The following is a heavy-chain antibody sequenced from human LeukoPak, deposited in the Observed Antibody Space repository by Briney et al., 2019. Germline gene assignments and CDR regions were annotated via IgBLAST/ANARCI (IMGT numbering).Heavy chain of an antibody. CDR3: ARANRIRAAAGTEWFDP. CDR2: INPNSGGT. V-gene: IGHV1-2*02. J-gene: IGHJ5*02. Sequence: ASVKVSCKASGYTFTGYYMHWVRQAPGQGLEWMGWINPNSGGTNYAQKFQGRVTMTRDTSISTAYMELSRLRSDDTAVYYCARANRIRAAAGTEWFDPWGQGTLVTVSS. CDR1: GYTFTGYY. D-gene: IGHD6-13*01.